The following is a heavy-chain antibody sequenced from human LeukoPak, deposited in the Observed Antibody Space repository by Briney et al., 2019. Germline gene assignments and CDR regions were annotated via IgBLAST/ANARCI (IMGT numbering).Heavy chain of an antibody. D-gene: IGHD6-13*01. Sequence: GGSLRLSCAASGFTVSSNYMSWVRQAPGKGLEWVSVIYSGGSTYYADSVKGRFTVSRDNSKNTLYLQMNSLRAEDTAVYYCAISRATGYSYYYYYMDVWGKGTTATVSS. CDR2: IYSGGST. V-gene: IGHV3-53*01. CDR3: AISRATGYSYYYYYMDV. CDR1: GFTVSSNY. J-gene: IGHJ6*03.